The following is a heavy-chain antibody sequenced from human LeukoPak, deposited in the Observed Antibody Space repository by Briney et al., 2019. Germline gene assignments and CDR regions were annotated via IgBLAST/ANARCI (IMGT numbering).Heavy chain of an antibody. CDR2: ISSSGGTI. D-gene: IGHD3-10*01. CDR1: GFTFSSYE. Sequence: GGSLRLSCAASGFTFSSYEMNWVRQAPGKGLEWGSYISSSGGTIYYADSVKGRFTISRDSAKNSLYLQMNSLRAEDAAVYYCARGVRIRLYQHWGQGTLSPSPQ. V-gene: IGHV3-48*03. CDR3: ARGVRIRLYQH. J-gene: IGHJ1*01.